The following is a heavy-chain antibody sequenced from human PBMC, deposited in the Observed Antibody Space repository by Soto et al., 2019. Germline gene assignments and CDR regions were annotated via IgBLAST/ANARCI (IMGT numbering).Heavy chain of an antibody. CDR2: IIPIFGTA. V-gene: IGHV1-69*13. CDR3: ASGAVAGKGYFDY. Sequence: GVSVKVSCKASGGTFSSYAISWVRQAPGQGLEWMGGIIPIFGTANYAQKFQGRVTITADESTSTAYMEPSSLRSEDTAVYYCASGAVAGKGYFDYWGQGTLVTVSS. J-gene: IGHJ4*02. D-gene: IGHD6-19*01. CDR1: GGTFSSYA.